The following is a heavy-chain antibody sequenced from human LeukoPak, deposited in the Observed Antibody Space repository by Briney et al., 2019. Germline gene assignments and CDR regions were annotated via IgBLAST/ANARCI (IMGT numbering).Heavy chain of an antibody. CDR2: IYYSGGT. CDR3: ARHDNVLRYFDWLSNNWFDP. Sequence: SQTLSLTCTVSGGSISSGGYYWSWIRQHPGKGLEWIGYIYYSGGTYYNPSLKSRVTISVDTSKNQFSLKLSSVTAADTAVYYCARHDNVLRYFDWLSNNWFDPWGQGTLVTVSS. CDR1: GGSISSGGYY. D-gene: IGHD3-9*01. J-gene: IGHJ5*02. V-gene: IGHV4-31*03.